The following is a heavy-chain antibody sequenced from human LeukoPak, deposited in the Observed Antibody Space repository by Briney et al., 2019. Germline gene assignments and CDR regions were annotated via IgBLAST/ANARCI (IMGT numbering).Heavy chain of an antibody. Sequence: PSETLSLTCAVYGGSFSGYYWSWIRQPPGKGLEWIGEINHSGSTNYNPSPKSRVTISVDTSKNQFSLKLSSVTAADTAVYYCARGPHVLLWFGELFGFDPWGQGTLVTVSS. CDR2: INHSGST. CDR1: GGSFSGYY. J-gene: IGHJ5*02. D-gene: IGHD3-10*01. CDR3: ARGPHVLLWFGELFGFDP. V-gene: IGHV4-34*01.